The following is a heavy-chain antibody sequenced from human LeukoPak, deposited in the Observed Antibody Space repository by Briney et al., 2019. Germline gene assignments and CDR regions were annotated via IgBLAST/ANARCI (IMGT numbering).Heavy chain of an antibody. CDR1: GYTFTGYY. J-gene: IGHJ5*02. V-gene: IGHV1-2*02. D-gene: IGHD3-10*01. CDR3: ARGPFGELSWFDP. CDR2: INPNSGGT. Sequence: ASVKVSCKASGYTFTGYYMYWVRQAPGQGLEWMGWINPNSGGTKYAQKFQGRVTMTRDTSISTAYMGLSRLTSDDTAVYYCARGPFGELSWFDPWGQGTLVTVSS.